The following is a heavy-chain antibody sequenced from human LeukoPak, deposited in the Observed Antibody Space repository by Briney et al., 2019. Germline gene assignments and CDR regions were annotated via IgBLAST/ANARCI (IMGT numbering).Heavy chain of an antibody. J-gene: IGHJ1*01. V-gene: IGHV4-30-4*08. CDR1: GGSISSGDYY. Sequence: SQTLSLTCTVSGGSISSGDYYWSWIRQPPGKGLEWIGYIYYSGSTYYNPSLKSRVTISVDRSKNQFSLKLSSVTAADTAVYYCARVIAAAGLPEYFQHWGQGTLVTVSS. CDR3: ARVIAAAGLPEYFQH. D-gene: IGHD6-13*01. CDR2: IYYSGST.